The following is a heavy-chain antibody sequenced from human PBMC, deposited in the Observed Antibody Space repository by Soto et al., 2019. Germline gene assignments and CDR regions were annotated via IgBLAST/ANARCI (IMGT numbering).Heavy chain of an antibody. J-gene: IGHJ4*02. CDR2: ISGSGGST. D-gene: IGHD3-22*01. Sequence: EVQLLESGGGLVQPGGSLRLSCAASGFTFSSYAMSWVRQAPGKGLEWVSAISGSGGSTYYADSVKGRFTISRDNSKNTLYLQMNSLRAEDTAVYYCAKDPWEDYYDSSGYTYFDYWGQGTLVTVSS. V-gene: IGHV3-23*01. CDR3: AKDPWEDYYDSSGYTYFDY. CDR1: GFTFSSYA.